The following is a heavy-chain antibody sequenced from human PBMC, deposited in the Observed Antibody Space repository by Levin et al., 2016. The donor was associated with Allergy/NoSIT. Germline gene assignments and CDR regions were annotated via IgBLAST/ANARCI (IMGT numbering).Heavy chain of an antibody. D-gene: IGHD6-13*01. CDR2: INHSGST. CDR3: ARYAKRGSSWAKVFDY. CDR1: GGSFSGYY. Sequence: GSLRLSCAVYGGSFSGYYWSWIRQPPGKGLEWIGEINHSGSTNYNPSLKSRVTISVDTSKNQFSLKLSSVTAADTAVYYCARYAKRGSSWAKVFDYWGQGTLVTVSS. J-gene: IGHJ4*02. V-gene: IGHV4-34*01.